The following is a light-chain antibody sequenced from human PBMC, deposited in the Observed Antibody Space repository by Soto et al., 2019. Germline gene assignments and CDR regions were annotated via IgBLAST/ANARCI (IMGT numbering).Light chain of an antibody. CDR2: GAS. Sequence: EVVLTQSPVTLSVSPGEGATLSCKASQSVDSKLAWYQQKPGQAPRLLIEGASSRGTDIPARFSGSGSGTEFTLTISSLQSEDFAVYYCQQYNNWPPLTFGGGTKVDIK. V-gene: IGKV3-15*01. CDR1: QSVDSK. J-gene: IGKJ4*01. CDR3: QQYNNWPPLT.